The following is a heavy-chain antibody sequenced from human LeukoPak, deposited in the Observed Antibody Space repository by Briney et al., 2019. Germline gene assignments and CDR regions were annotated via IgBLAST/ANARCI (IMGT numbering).Heavy chain of an antibody. V-gene: IGHV3-23*01. CDR1: GFNFSNYA. CDR3: AKDVPYYYDSSGIY. Sequence: PGGSLRLSCAASGFNFSNYAMTWVRQAPGKGLEWVSTVNSNDRPYYADSVKGRFTISRDNSKNTLYLQMNSLRAEDTAVYYCAKDVPYYYDSSGIYWGQGTLVTVSS. CDR2: VNSNDRP. J-gene: IGHJ4*02. D-gene: IGHD3-22*01.